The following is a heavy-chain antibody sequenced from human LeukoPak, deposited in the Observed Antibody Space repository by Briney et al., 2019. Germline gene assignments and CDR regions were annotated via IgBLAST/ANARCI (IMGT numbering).Heavy chain of an antibody. J-gene: IGHJ6*02. Sequence: GASVNVSCKASGYTFTSYAMHWVRQAPGQRLEWMGWINAGNGNTKYSQKFQGRVTITRDTSASTAYMELSSLRSEDTGVYYCARDGGWQYYYGMDVWGQGTTVTVSS. CDR3: ARDGGWQYYYGMDV. CDR1: GYTFTSYA. CDR2: INAGNGNT. D-gene: IGHD6-19*01. V-gene: IGHV1-3*01.